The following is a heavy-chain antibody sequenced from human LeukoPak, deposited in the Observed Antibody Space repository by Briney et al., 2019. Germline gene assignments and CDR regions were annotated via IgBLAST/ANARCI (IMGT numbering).Heavy chain of an antibody. CDR2: IYYSGST. Sequence: SSETLSLTCTVSGGSISSGDYYWSWIRQRPGKGLEWIGYIYYSGSTYYNPSLKSRVTISVDTSKNQFSLKLSSVTAADTAVYYCASYDFWSGYSIGYFDYWGQGTLVTVSS. J-gene: IGHJ4*02. D-gene: IGHD3-3*01. CDR3: ASYDFWSGYSIGYFDY. CDR1: GGSISSGDYY. V-gene: IGHV4-30-4*08.